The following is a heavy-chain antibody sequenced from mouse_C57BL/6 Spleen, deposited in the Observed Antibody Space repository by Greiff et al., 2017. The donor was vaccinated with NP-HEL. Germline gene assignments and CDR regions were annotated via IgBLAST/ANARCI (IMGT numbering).Heavy chain of an antibody. Sequence: EVQLQQSGTVLARPGASVKMSCKTSGYTFTSYWMHWVKQRPGQGLEWIGAIYPGNSDTSYNQKFKGKAKLTAVTSASTAYMELSSLTNEDSAVYYCNRYYGLHWYFDVWGTGTTVTVSS. CDR3: NRYYGLHWYFDV. CDR1: GYTFTSYW. CDR2: IYPGNSDT. J-gene: IGHJ1*03. D-gene: IGHD1-1*01. V-gene: IGHV1-5*01.